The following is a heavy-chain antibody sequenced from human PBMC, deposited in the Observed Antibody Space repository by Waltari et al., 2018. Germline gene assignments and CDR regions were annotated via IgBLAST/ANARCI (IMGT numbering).Heavy chain of an antibody. Sequence: EVQLVESGGGLVKPGGSLRLSCAASEFTFSSYSMNWVRQAPGKGLEWVSSISSRSTYIYYTDSVKGRFTISRDNAKNSLYLQMNSLRAEDTAVYYCARDRYLHPDSSNYPFYFDNWGQGTPVTVSS. D-gene: IGHD3-22*01. CDR1: EFTFSSYS. CDR2: ISSRSTYI. CDR3: ARDRYLHPDSSNYPFYFDN. V-gene: IGHV3-21*01. J-gene: IGHJ4*02.